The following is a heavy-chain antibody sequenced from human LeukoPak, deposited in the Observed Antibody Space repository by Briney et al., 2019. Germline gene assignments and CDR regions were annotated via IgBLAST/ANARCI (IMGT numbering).Heavy chain of an antibody. CDR1: GYSFTSYY. Sequence: ASVKVSCKASGYSFTSYYMHWVRQAPGQGLEWMGIINPSGGSTSYAQNFQGRVTMTTDTSTSTAYMELSSLRSEDTAVYYCARLTWEPETSIDYWGQGTLVTVSS. J-gene: IGHJ4*02. CDR3: ARLTWEPETSIDY. V-gene: IGHV1-46*01. D-gene: IGHD1-26*01. CDR2: INPSGGST.